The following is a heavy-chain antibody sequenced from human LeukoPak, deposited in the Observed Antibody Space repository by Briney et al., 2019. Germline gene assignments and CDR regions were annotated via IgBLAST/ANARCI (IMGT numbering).Heavy chain of an antibody. Sequence: ASVKVSCKASGYTFTNYDINWVRQATGQGLEWMGWMNPNSGNTGYAQKFQGRVTMTRNTSISTAYMELSSLRSEDTAVYYCARGRSGDSSSWYYYYYGMDVWGQGTTVTVSS. CDR1: GYTFTNYD. V-gene: IGHV1-8*01. D-gene: IGHD6-13*01. CDR2: MNPNSGNT. J-gene: IGHJ6*02. CDR3: ARGRSGDSSSWYYYYYGMDV.